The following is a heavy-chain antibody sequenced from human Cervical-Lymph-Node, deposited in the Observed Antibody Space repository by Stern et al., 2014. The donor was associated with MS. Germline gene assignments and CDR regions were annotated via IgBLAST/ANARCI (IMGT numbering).Heavy chain of an antibody. J-gene: IGHJ3*01. CDR1: GFTFTSYA. D-gene: IGHD5-18*01. CDR2: VSYDGLNE. V-gene: IGHV3-30*04. Sequence: VHLVESGGGVVPPGKSLRLSCGTSGFTFTSYAMHWVRQAPGKGLDWVAGVSYDGLNEYYADSVKGRFTISRDNSKKTVSLQMNSLRPEDTALYYCARGAYTYGFDGFSGAFDLWGQGTMVTVSS. CDR3: ARGAYTYGFDGFSGAFDL.